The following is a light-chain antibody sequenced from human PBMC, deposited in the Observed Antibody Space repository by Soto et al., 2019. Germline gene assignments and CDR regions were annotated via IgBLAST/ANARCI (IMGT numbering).Light chain of an antibody. CDR3: QQYNNWPPWT. CDR2: GAS. Sequence: EIVMTQSQATLSVSPGERATLSCCASQSVRSNLAWSQQKPGQAPRLLIYGASTRATGIPARFSGSGSGTEFTLTISSLQSEDFAVYYCQQYNNWPPWTFGQGTKVEIK. V-gene: IGKV3-15*01. J-gene: IGKJ1*01. CDR1: QSVRSN.